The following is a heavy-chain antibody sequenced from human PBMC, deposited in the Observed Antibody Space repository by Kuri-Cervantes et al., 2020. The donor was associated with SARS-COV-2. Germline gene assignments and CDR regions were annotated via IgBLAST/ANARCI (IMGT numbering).Heavy chain of an antibody. CDR3: AAELVAAYGMDV. CDR2: IWYEGSNK. CDR1: GFTFSSYG. V-gene: IGHV3-33*01. D-gene: IGHD1-7*01. Sequence: GESLKISCAASGFTFSSYGMHWVRQAPGKGLEWVAVIWYEGSNKYYVDSVKGRFTISRDNSKNTLYLQMNSLRAEDTAVYYCAAELVAAYGMDVWGQGTTVTVSS. J-gene: IGHJ6*02.